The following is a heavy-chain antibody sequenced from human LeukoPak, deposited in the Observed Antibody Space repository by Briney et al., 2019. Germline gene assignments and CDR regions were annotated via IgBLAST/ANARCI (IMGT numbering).Heavy chain of an antibody. CDR3: ATYGDYEYNWFDP. D-gene: IGHD4-17*01. CDR2: IYYSGST. V-gene: IGHV4-59*01. CDR1: GGSISSYY. J-gene: IGHJ5*02. Sequence: SETLSLTCTVSGGSISSYYWSWIRQPPGKGLEWIGYIYYSGSTNYNPSLKSRVTISVDTSKNQFSLKLSSVTAADTAVYYCATYGDYEYNWFDPWGQGTLVTVSS.